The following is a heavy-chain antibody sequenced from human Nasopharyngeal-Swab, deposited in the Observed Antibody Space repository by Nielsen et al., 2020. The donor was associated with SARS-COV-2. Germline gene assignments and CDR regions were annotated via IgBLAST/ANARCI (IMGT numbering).Heavy chain of an antibody. V-gene: IGHV4-34*01. CDR2: INHSGST. Sequence: RQAPGKGLEWIGEINHSGSTNYNPSLKSRVTISVDTSENQFSLKLSSVTAADTAVYYCARGTSNYYDSSGTIDYWGQGTLVTVSS. J-gene: IGHJ4*02. D-gene: IGHD3-22*01. CDR3: ARGTSNYYDSSGTIDY.